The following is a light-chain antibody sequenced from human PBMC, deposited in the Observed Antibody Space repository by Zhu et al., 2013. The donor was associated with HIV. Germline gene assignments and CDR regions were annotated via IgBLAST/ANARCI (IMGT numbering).Light chain of an antibody. J-gene: IGKJ1*01. CDR1: QFVGSSTF. CDR2: DAS. Sequence: DIVLTQSPGTLSLSPGDTATLSCRASQFVGSSTFLAWYQQKRGQAPRLLIYDASSRATGIPDRFRGSGSGTDFTLTISRLEPEDFAVYYCQQYGSSPRTFGQGTKVEIK. V-gene: IGKV3-20*01. CDR3: QQYGSSPRT.